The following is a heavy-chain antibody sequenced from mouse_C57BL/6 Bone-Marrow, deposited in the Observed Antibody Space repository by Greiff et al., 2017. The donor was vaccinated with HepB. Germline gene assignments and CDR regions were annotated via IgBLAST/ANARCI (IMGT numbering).Heavy chain of an antibody. V-gene: IGHV5-15*01. CDR2: LSNLAYSI. Sequence: EVKLMESGGGLVQPGGSLKLSCAASGFTFSDYGMAWVRQAPRKGPEWVAFLSNLAYSIYYADTVTGRFTISRENAKNTLYLEMSSLRSEDTAMYYCARGSDYGNAWFAYWGQGTLVTVSA. CDR3: ARGSDYGNAWFAY. CDR1: GFTFSDYG. D-gene: IGHD2-1*01. J-gene: IGHJ3*01.